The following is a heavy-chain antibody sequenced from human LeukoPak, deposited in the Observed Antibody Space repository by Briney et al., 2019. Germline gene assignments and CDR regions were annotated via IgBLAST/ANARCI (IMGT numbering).Heavy chain of an antibody. CDR1: GYTFASYD. J-gene: IGHJ5*02. CDR2: MSPNSGNT. Sequence: ASVKVSCKASGYTFASYDINWVRQAPGQGLEWMGWMSPNSGNTGYAQKFQGRVTITMNTSISTAYMELSSLTSEDTAVYYCARGPYTHYDSSGDYYNWFDPWGQGTLVTVSS. V-gene: IGHV1-8*03. D-gene: IGHD3-22*01. CDR3: ARGPYTHYDSSGDYYNWFDP.